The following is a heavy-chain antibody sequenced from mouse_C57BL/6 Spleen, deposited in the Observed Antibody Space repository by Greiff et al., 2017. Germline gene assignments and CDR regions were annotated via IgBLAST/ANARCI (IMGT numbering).Heavy chain of an antibody. J-gene: IGHJ3*01. V-gene: IGHV5-15*01. Sequence: EVKLMESGGGLVQPGGSLKLSCAASGFTFSDYGMAWVRPAPRKGPEWVAFISNLAYSIYYADTVTGRFTISRENAKNTLYLEMSSLRSEDTARYYCARGEDDGYFSWFAYWGQGTLVTVSA. CDR1: GFTFSDYG. CDR3: ARGEDDGYFSWFAY. D-gene: IGHD2-3*01. CDR2: ISNLAYSI.